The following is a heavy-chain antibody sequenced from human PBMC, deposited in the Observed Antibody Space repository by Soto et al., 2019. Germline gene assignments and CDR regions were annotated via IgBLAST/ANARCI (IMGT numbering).Heavy chain of an antibody. CDR3: SRDPSQADYATLTGKFDFGY. V-gene: IGHV1-2*04. CDR2: INPKSGGT. J-gene: IGHJ4*01. CDR1: GYTFTGYY. D-gene: IGHD3-9*01. Sequence: ASVKVSFKASGYTFTGYYMHWVRQAPGQGLEWMGWINPKSGGTNYAQKFQGWVTMTRDTSTSTVYMELSSLTSEDTAVYYCSRDPSQADYATLTGKFDFGYWGDGALVTV.